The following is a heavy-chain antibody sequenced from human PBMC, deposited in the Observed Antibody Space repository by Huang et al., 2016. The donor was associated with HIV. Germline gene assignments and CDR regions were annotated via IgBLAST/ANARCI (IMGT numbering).Heavy chain of an antibody. CDR1: GFTFDDYT. CDR2: ISWGGGST. J-gene: IGHJ4*02. CDR3: AKVMFPALYGTSGGNYFDY. D-gene: IGHD2-2*01. Sequence: EVQLVESGGVVVQPGGSLSFSRASFGFTFDDYTMHSVSQAPGKGLEVVSLISWGGGSTYYAVSVKGPLSITRDNSKNSLGLRMNSLRTDDTALYYCAKVMFPALYGTSGGNYFDYWGQETLVTVSS. V-gene: IGHV3-43*01.